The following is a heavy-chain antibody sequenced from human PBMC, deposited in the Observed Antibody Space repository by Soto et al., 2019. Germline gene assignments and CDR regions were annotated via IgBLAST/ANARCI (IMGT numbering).Heavy chain of an antibody. Sequence: LRLSCAASGFTFSSYAMSWVRQAPGKGLEWVSAISGSGGSTYYADSVKGRFTISRDNSKNTLYLQMNSLRAEDTAVYYCAKSPLLMAAGKGTIYVMDVWGQGTTVTVSS. J-gene: IGHJ6*02. CDR2: ISGSGGST. CDR3: AKSPLLMAAGKGTIYVMDV. CDR1: GFTFSSYA. D-gene: IGHD6-13*01. V-gene: IGHV3-23*01.